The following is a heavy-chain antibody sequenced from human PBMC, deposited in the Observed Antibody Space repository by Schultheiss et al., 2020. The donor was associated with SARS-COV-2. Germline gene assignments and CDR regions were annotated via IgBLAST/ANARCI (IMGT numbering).Heavy chain of an antibody. Sequence: SQTLSLTCAVYGGSFSGYYWSWIRQPAGKGLEWIGRIYTSGSTNSNPSLKSRVTMSVDTSKNQFSLKLSSVTAADTAVYYCARYGGVAYWGQGTLVTVSS. J-gene: IGHJ4*02. CDR3: ARYGGVAY. V-gene: IGHV4-59*10. CDR2: IYTSGST. CDR1: GGSFSGYY. D-gene: IGHD2-15*01.